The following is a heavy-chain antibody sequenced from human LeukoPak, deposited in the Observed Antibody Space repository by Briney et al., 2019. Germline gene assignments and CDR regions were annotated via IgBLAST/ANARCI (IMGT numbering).Heavy chain of an antibody. CDR3: ARRSTTPGTKPGNWFDP. CDR1: GFTFSTYA. V-gene: IGHV3-21*04. CDR2: ITGDSAYI. J-gene: IGHJ5*02. D-gene: IGHD1-7*01. Sequence: GGSLRLSCAASGFTFSTYAMNWVRQAPGEGLKWVSCITGDSAYIYYADSVKGRFTISRDNAKNSLYLQMNSLRSEDTAVYYCARRSTTPGTKPGNWFDPWGQGTLVTVSS.